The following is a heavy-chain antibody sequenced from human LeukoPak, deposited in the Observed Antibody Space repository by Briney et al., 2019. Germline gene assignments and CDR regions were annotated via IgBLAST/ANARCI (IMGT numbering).Heavy chain of an antibody. J-gene: IGHJ4*02. CDR2: IYYSGRT. Sequence: PSETLSLTCTVSGGSISAYYWSWIRQPPGKGLEWIGYIYYSGRTSYNPSLKSRVITSVNMSKSQVSLKLSSVTAADTAVYYCARAVNDYGDYGGDYWGQGTLVTVSS. CDR3: ARAVNDYGDYGGDY. V-gene: IGHV4-59*12. D-gene: IGHD4-17*01. CDR1: GGSISAYY.